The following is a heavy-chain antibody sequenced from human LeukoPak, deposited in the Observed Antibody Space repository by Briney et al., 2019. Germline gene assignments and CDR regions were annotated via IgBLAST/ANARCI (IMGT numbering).Heavy chain of an antibody. CDR3: ARGGGAFDI. V-gene: IGHV6-1*01. CDR2: TYYRSKWYN. D-gene: IGHD4-23*01. J-gene: IGHJ3*02. CDR1: GDSVSSNRAA. Sequence: SQTLSLTCAISGDSVSSNRAAWSWIRQSPSRGLEWLGRTYYRSKWYNDYAVSVKGRITINPDPSKNQFSLQLNSVTRDDTAVYYCARGGGAFDIWAQGTKVTASS.